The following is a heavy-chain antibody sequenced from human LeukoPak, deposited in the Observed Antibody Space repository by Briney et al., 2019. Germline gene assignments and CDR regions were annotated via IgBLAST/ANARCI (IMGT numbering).Heavy chain of an antibody. CDR2: IYYSGST. V-gene: IGHV4-39*07. D-gene: IGHD3-22*01. CDR1: GGSISSSSYY. Sequence: SETLFLTCTVSGGSISSSSYYWGWIRQPPGKGLEWIGSIYYSGSTYYNPSLKSRVTISVDTSKDQFSLKLSSVTAADTAVYYCATTSTDYYDSSGMGDYWGQGTLVTVSS. J-gene: IGHJ4*02. CDR3: ATTSTDYYDSSGMGDY.